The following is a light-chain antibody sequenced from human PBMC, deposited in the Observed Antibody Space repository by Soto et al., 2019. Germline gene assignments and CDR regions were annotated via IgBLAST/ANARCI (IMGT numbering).Light chain of an antibody. V-gene: IGLV2-14*01. CDR3: SSYTSSSTWV. CDR2: EVS. CDR1: SSDVGGYND. J-gene: IGLJ3*02. Sequence: QSALTQPASVSGSPGQSITISCTGTSSDVGGYNDDSWYQQHAGKAHKLMIYEVSNRPSGSSNRFAGTKSGNTASLTISGLQADDEADYCCSSYTSSSTWVFGGGTKLTVL.